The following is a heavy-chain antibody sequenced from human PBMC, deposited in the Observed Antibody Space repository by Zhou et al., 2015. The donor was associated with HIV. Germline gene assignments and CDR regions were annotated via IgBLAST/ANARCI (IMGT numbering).Heavy chain of an antibody. CDR2: MGYLGIDK. J-gene: IGHJ6*03. D-gene: IGHD5-18*01. V-gene: IGHV3-30*04. Sequence: QVQLVESGGGVVQPGRSLRLSCAASGFTFSSYDMHWVRQAPGKGLEWVAVMGYLGIDKYYAESVAGRFTVSRDTSKNVVYLQMNSLRTDDTAIYYCARFGPGRIQYMDVWGKGTTVTVSS. CDR3: ARFGPGRIQYMDV. CDR1: GFTFSSYD.